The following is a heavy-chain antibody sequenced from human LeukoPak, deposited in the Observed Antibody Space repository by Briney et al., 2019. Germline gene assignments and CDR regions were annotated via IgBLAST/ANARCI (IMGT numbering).Heavy chain of an antibody. CDR3: GNYRYSSGWSPLWDWFDP. J-gene: IGHJ5*02. Sequence: PGGSLRLSCAASGFTFSSYAMSWVRQAPGKGLEWVSAISGSGGSTYYADSVKGRFTISRDNSKNTLYLQMNGLRAEDTAVYYCGNYRYSSGWSPLWDWFDPWGQGTLVTVSS. V-gene: IGHV3-23*01. CDR2: ISGSGGST. D-gene: IGHD6-19*01. CDR1: GFTFSSYA.